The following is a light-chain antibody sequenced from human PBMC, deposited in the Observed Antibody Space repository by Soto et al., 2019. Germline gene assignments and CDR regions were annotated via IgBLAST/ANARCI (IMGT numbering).Light chain of an antibody. CDR2: EDK. J-gene: IGLJ2*01. Sequence: NFMLTQPHSVSESPGKTVTISCTRSSGRIASNYVQWYQQRPGSAPTTVIYEDKQRPSGVPDRFSGSTDGSSNSASLTISGLQTEDEADYYCQSYDSSTVVFGGGTKVTVL. V-gene: IGLV6-57*04. CDR3: QSYDSSTVV. CDR1: SGRIASNY.